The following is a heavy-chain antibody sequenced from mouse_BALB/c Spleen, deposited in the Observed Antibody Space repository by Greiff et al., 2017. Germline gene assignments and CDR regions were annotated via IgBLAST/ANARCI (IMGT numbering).Heavy chain of an antibody. CDR2: ISYSGST. CDR3: ASIYYGYDYYAMDY. Sequence: EVKLMESGPGLVKPSQSLSLTCTVTGYSITSDYAWNWIRQFPGNKLEWMGYISYSGSTSYNPSLKSRISITRDTSKNQFFLQLNSVTTEDTATYYCASIYYGYDYYAMDYWGQGTSVTVSS. V-gene: IGHV3-2*02. CDR1: GYSITSDYA. D-gene: IGHD2-2*01. J-gene: IGHJ4*01.